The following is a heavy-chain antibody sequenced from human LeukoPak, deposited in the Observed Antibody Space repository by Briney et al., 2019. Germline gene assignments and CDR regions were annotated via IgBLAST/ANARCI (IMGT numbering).Heavy chain of an antibody. D-gene: IGHD3-22*01. J-gene: IGHJ4*02. CDR2: IWYDESNK. V-gene: IGHV3-33*01. Sequence: GGPLRLSCAASGFTFSSYGMHGVPQAPGKGREGGAVIWYDESNKFYAHPVKGRFTISRDNSKNTLYLQMNSLRAADTAVYYCARDRIIVVPDYYFDYWGQGTLVTVSS. CDR1: GFTFSSYG. CDR3: ARDRIIVVPDYYFDY.